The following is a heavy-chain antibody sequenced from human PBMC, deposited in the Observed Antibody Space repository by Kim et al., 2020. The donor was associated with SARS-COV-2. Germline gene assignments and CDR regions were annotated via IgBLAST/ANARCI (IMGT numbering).Heavy chain of an antibody. CDR1: GYTFTSYG. V-gene: IGHV1-18*01. D-gene: IGHD6-19*01. CDR2: ISAYNGNT. Sequence: ASVKVSCKASGYTFTSYGISWVRQAPGQGLEWMGWISAYNGNTNYAQKLQGRVTMTTDTSTSTAYMELRSLRSDDTAVYYCARFGFMAEAQRIAVAGKDYYYYGMDVWGQGTTVTVSS. CDR3: ARFGFMAEAQRIAVAGKDYYYYGMDV. J-gene: IGHJ6*02.